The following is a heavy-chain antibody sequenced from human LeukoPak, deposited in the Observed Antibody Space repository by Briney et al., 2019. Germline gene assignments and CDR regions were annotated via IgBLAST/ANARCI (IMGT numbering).Heavy chain of an antibody. CDR2: IYYSGTT. CDR1: GGSISSSSYC. CDR3: ARHRSNYDYFDY. J-gene: IGHJ4*02. V-gene: IGHV4-39*01. D-gene: IGHD4-11*01. Sequence: PSETLSLTCTVSGGSISSSSYCWGWIRQPPGKGLEWIGCIYYSGTTYYNPSLKSRVTMSVDTSKNQFSLKLSSVTAADTAVYYCARHRSNYDYFDYWGQGTLVTVSS.